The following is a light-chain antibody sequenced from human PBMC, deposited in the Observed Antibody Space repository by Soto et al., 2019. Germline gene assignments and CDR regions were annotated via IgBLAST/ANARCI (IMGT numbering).Light chain of an antibody. J-gene: IGLJ3*02. V-gene: IGLV1-36*01. Sequence: QSVLTQPPSVSAAPGQRVTISCSGSYSNTGDNSVSWYQQLPGKAPKLLIYYDDLLPSGVSDRFSGSKSGTSASLAISGLQSEDGADYYCAAWDDSLNGWVFGGGTKLTVL. CDR3: AAWDDSLNGWV. CDR1: YSNTGDNS. CDR2: YDD.